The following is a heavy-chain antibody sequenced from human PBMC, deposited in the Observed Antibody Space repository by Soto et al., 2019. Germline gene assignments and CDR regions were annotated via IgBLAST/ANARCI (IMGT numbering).Heavy chain of an antibody. D-gene: IGHD3-10*01. Sequence: XVSLKISFKCSGFRFNNFWVTWVRQIAGEGLEWMGRIDPSDSYTNYNPSFQGHVNISVDKSISTAYLQWNRLKASDTAIYYCARQRGPDSYGSATYHWFDPWGQGTLVTVSS. CDR3: ARQRGPDSYGSATYHWFDP. CDR1: GFRFNNFW. J-gene: IGHJ5*02. V-gene: IGHV5-10-1*01. CDR2: IDPSDSYT.